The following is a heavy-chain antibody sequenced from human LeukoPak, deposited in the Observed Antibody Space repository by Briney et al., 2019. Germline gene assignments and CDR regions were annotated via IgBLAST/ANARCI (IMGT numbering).Heavy chain of an antibody. CDR2: IIPIFGTA. J-gene: IGHJ6*03. CDR3: ARAPLSSSELDYYYYYMDV. D-gene: IGHD6-13*01. CDR1: GGTFSSYA. Sequence: GASVKVSCKASGGTFSSYAISWVRQAPGQGLEWMGGIIPIFGTANYAQKFQGRVTITADESTSTAYMELSSLRSEDTAVYYCARAPLSSSELDYYYYYMDVWGKGTTVTVSS. V-gene: IGHV1-69*13.